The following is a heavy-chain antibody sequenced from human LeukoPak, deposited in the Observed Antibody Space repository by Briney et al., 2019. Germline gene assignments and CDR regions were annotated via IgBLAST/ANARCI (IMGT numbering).Heavy chain of an antibody. CDR1: GGSISSSSYY. CDR2: IYYSGST. CDR3: ARAGIAARSFDY. Sequence: SETLSLTCTVSGGSISSSSYYWGWIRQPPGKGLEWIGSIYYSGSTYYNPSLKSRVTISVDTSKNQFSLKLSSVTAADTAVYYCARAGIAARSFDYWGQGTLVTVSS. J-gene: IGHJ4*02. V-gene: IGHV4-39*07. D-gene: IGHD6-13*01.